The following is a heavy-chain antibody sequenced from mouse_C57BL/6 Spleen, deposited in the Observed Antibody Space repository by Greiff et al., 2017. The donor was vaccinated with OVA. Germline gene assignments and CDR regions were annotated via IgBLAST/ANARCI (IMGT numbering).Heavy chain of an antibody. CDR2: IYPGDGDT. CDR1: GYAFSSSW. V-gene: IGHV1-82*01. CDR3: ARFDYDYVDY. D-gene: IGHD2-4*01. J-gene: IGHJ2*01. Sequence: QVQLKESGPELVKPGASVKISCKASGYAFSSSWMNWVKQRPGKGLEWIGRIYPGDGDTNYNGKFKGKATLTADKSSSTAYMQLSSLTSEDSAVYFCARFDYDYVDYWGQGTTLTVSS.